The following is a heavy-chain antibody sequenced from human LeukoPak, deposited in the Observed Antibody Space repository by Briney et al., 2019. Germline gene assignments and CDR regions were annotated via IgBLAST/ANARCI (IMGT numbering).Heavy chain of an antibody. CDR2: IYYVGST. Sequence: SETLSLTCTVSGGSISSSGYYWGWIRQPPGKGLEWIGNIYYVGSTYYNPSLNSRVTISVDTSKNQFSLRLSSVTAADTAVYYCARESLTWLQSRTSWFDPWGQGTLVTVSS. V-gene: IGHV4-39*07. CDR3: ARESLTWLQSRTSWFDP. D-gene: IGHD5-24*01. J-gene: IGHJ5*02. CDR1: GGSISSSGYY.